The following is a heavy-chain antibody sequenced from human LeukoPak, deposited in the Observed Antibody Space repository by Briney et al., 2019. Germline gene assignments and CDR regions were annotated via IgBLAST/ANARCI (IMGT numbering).Heavy chain of an antibody. CDR1: GFTFSSYW. V-gene: IGHV3-7*01. Sequence: GGSLRLSCAASGFTFSSYWMSWVRQAPGEGLEWVAYIKQDGSEKYYVDSVKGRLTISRDNAKNSLYLQMNSLRAEDTAVYYCARDTGYSSGWYDYWGQGTLVTVSS. CDR3: ARDTGYSSGWYDY. D-gene: IGHD6-19*01. CDR2: IKQDGSEK. J-gene: IGHJ4*02.